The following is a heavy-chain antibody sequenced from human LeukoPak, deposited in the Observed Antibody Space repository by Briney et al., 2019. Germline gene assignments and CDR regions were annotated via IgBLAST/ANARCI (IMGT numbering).Heavy chain of an antibody. Sequence: ASVEVSCKASGYTFTGYYMHWVRQAPGQGLEWMGWINPNSGGTNYAQKFQGRVTMTRDTSISTAYMELSRLRSDDTAVYYCARAPYCSSTSCYTNSNWFDPWGQGTLVTVSS. CDR3: ARAPYCSSTSCYTNSNWFDP. CDR2: INPNSGGT. V-gene: IGHV1-2*02. CDR1: GYTFTGYY. J-gene: IGHJ5*02. D-gene: IGHD2-2*02.